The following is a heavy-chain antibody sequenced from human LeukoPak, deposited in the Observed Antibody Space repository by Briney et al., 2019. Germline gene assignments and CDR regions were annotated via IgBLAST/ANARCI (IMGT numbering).Heavy chain of an antibody. CDR3: ARDDGPNDY. V-gene: IGHV3-33*01. Sequence: GGSLRLSCAASGFTFSNYGMHWVRQAPGKGLESVAVIWFDGSHRGHSDSVKGRFTIPRDNSKNTLYLQMNSLRPEDTAVYYCARDDGPNDYWGQGTLVTVSS. CDR1: GFTFSNYG. CDR2: IWFDGSHR. D-gene: IGHD5-24*01. J-gene: IGHJ4*02.